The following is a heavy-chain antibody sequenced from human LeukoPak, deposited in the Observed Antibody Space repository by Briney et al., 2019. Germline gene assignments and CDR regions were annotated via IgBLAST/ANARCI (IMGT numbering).Heavy chain of an antibody. CDR3: ARDDYDFWSGFGY. V-gene: IGHV3-30-3*01. CDR2: ISYDGSNK. CDR1: GFTFSSYA. J-gene: IGHJ4*02. D-gene: IGHD3-3*01. Sequence: GGSLRLSCAASGFTFSSYAMHWVRQAPGKGLEWVAVISYDGSNKYYADSVKGRFTISRDNSKNTLYLQMNSLRAEDTAVYYCARDDYDFWSGFGYWGQGTLVTVSS.